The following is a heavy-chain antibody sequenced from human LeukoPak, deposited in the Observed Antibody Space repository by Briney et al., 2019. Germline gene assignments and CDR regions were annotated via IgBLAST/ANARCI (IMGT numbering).Heavy chain of an antibody. J-gene: IGHJ5*02. Sequence: PGGSLRLSCAASGFTLSSYDMSWVRQAPGKGLEWVSAITSGGSTYYADSVKGRFAVSRDNSYNSLSLQMNSLRAEDTVVYYCARSSHGFSWGQGTLVTVSS. CDR2: ITSGGST. D-gene: IGHD3-10*01. CDR1: GFTLSSYD. CDR3: ARSSHGFS. V-gene: IGHV3-23*01.